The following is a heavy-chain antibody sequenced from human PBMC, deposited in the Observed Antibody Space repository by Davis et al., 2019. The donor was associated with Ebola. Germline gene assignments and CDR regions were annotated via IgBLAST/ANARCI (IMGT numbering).Heavy chain of an antibody. D-gene: IGHD3-3*01. CDR1: GGTFSSYT. CDR3: ARDHRDSSSGYSYFDP. J-gene: IGHJ5*02. CDR2: INTNSGAT. V-gene: IGHV1-2*06. Sequence: ASVKVSCKASGGTFSSYTISWVRQAPGQRLEWLGRINTNSGATNFAQKFQARVTMTRDTSIRTAYMELSRLTSDDTAVYYCARDHRDSSSGYSYFDPWGQGTLVTVSS.